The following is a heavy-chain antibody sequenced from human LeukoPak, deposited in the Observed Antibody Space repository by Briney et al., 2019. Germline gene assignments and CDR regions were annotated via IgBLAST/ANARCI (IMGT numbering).Heavy chain of an antibody. CDR2: IHNDGST. CDR1: GFIVSSNY. D-gene: IGHD3-3*02. J-gene: IGHJ4*02. CDR3: AALARDY. V-gene: IGHV3-53*01. Sequence: PRGSLRLSCAASGFIVSSNYMTWVRQAPGKGLEWVSVIHNDGSTYYADSVKGRFTISRDNSKNTLYLQMNSPRVEDTAVYYCAALARDYWGQGTLVTVSS.